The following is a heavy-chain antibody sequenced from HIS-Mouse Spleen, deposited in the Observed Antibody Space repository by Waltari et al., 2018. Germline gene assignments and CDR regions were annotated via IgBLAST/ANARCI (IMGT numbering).Heavy chain of an antibody. Sequence: QLQLQESGPGLVKPSETLSLTCTVSGGSISSSSYYWGWIRPPPGKGLEWIGSSYYSGGTYYNPSLKSRVTISVDTSKNQFSLKLSSVTAADTAVYYCARDGYSGYGHDAFDIWGQGTMVTVSS. CDR3: ARDGYSGYGHDAFDI. CDR2: SYYSGGT. D-gene: IGHD5-12*01. J-gene: IGHJ3*02. V-gene: IGHV4-39*07. CDR1: GGSISSSSYY.